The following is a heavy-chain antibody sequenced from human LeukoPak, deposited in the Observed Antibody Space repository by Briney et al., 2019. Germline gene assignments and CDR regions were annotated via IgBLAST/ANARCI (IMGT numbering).Heavy chain of an antibody. J-gene: IGHJ3*02. CDR3: ARGKVAAAGTDLDAFDI. Sequence: GESLKISCKGSGYSFTSYWIGWVRQMPGKGLEWMGIIYPGDSDTRYSPSFQGQVTISADKSISTAYLQWSSLKASDTAMYYCARGKVAAAGTDLDAFDIWGQGTMVTVSS. CDR1: GYSFTSYW. CDR2: IYPGDSDT. D-gene: IGHD6-13*01. V-gene: IGHV5-51*01.